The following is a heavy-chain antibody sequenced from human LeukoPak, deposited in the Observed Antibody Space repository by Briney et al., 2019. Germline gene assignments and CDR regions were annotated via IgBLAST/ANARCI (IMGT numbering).Heavy chain of an antibody. Sequence: GGALRLSCGASGSPPRSYNMNWVRQAPGKGVEWVSYISSGSSLIHYADSVKGRFTISRDNAKNSLYLQMNNLRVEDTAVYYCAPTYYYESSGHQGGQGTLVTVSA. CDR3: APTYYYESSGHQ. CDR1: GSPPRSYN. V-gene: IGHV3-48*01. J-gene: IGHJ4*02. D-gene: IGHD3-22*01. CDR2: ISSGSSLI.